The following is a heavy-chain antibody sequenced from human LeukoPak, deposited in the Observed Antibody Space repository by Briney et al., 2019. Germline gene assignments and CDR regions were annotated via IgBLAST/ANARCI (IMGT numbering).Heavy chain of an antibody. D-gene: IGHD5-18*01. Sequence: GGSLRLSCAASGFTFSNYSMNWVRQAPGKGLEWVSSISITNSYIYYADSVTGRFTISRDNAKNSLYLQMNSLRAEDTAVYYCARRATTERGHSYGLDYWGQGTLVTVSS. V-gene: IGHV3-21*01. CDR2: ISITNSYI. CDR3: ARRATTERGHSYGLDY. J-gene: IGHJ4*02. CDR1: GFTFSNYS.